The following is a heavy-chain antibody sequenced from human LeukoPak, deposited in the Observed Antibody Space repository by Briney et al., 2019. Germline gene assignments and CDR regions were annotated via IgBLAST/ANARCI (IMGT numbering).Heavy chain of an antibody. V-gene: IGHV3-53*05. Sequence: GGSLRLSCAASGFTVSSNYMSWVRQAPGKGLEWVSVIYVDGSTYYADSVQGRFTISRDNTKNTLYLQMNSLRTEDTAVYYCAKGEYYYDSSGYPDYWGQGTLVTVSS. J-gene: IGHJ4*02. CDR3: AKGEYYYDSSGYPDY. D-gene: IGHD3-22*01. CDR1: GFTVSSNY. CDR2: IYVDGST.